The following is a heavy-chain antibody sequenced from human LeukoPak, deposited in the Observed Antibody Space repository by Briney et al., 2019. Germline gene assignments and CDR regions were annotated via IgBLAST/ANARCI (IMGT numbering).Heavy chain of an antibody. D-gene: IGHD6-19*01. CDR3: TREGSSGWYEFWFDP. J-gene: IGHJ5*02. Sequence: PGGPLRLSCAASGFTVSNNYMSWVRQAPGKGLEWVSVIYSAGTTYYADSVKGRFTISRDNSKNTLYLQMNSLRAEDTAVYYCTREGSSGWYEFWFDPWGQGTLVTVSS. V-gene: IGHV3-66*01. CDR2: IYSAGTT. CDR1: GFTVSNNY.